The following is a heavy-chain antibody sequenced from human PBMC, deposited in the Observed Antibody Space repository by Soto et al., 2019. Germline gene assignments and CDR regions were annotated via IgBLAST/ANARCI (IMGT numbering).Heavy chain of an antibody. CDR1: GFTVSSNY. J-gene: IGHJ5*02. CDR2: IYRDSTT. CDR3: VRANYGDPNWYDP. Sequence: EVQLVESGGGLVQPGGSLRLSCAVSGFTVSSNYMSWVRQAPGKGLEWVSVIYRDSTTYYADSVKGRFTISRDSSKNTLYLQMNSLRVEDTAVYYCVRANYGDPNWYDPWGQGTLVTVSS. V-gene: IGHV3-66*01. D-gene: IGHD2-21*02.